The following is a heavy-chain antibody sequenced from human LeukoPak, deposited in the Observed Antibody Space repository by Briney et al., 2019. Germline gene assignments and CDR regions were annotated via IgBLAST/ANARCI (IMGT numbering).Heavy chain of an antibody. CDR2: IYHSGST. CDR1: GGSISSDDFY. J-gene: IGHJ4*02. V-gene: IGHV4-39*07. Sequence: SETLSLTCTVSGGSISSDDFYWGWIRQPPGKGLEWIGSIYHSGSTNYNPSLKSRVTISVDTSKNQFSLKLSSVTAADTAVYYCARAPRIAVAGRAFDYWGQGTLVTVSS. D-gene: IGHD6-19*01. CDR3: ARAPRIAVAGRAFDY.